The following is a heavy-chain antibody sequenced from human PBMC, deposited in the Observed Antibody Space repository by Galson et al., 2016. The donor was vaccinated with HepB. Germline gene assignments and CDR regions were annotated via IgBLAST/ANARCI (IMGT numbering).Heavy chain of an antibody. CDR2: VTTNGDSP. D-gene: IGHD3-16*01. Sequence: SLRLSCAGSGFTFSEHNIHWVRQAPGKGLEYVSGVTTNGDSPYYADSVKGRFTISRENSKSTLYLQMSRLTAEDTAVFYCVNEGGTPVFWWGQGTLVTVSS. CDR1: GFTFSEHN. V-gene: IGHV3-64D*06. J-gene: IGHJ4*02. CDR3: VNEGGTPVFW.